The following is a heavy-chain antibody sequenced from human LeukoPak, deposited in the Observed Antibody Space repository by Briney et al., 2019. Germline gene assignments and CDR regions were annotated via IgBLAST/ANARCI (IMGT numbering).Heavy chain of an antibody. Sequence: GSLRLSCAAAGFTFNSYYMTWVRQAPGKGLEWVAGIKQDGSENYYMDSVKGRFTISRDNSRNSLYLQMNSLRAEDTAVYFCARERYCTSATCYVGVPFDYWGQGTLVTVSS. CDR3: ARERYCTSATCYVGVPFDY. V-gene: IGHV3-7*01. D-gene: IGHD2-2*01. CDR2: IKQDGSEN. J-gene: IGHJ4*02. CDR1: GFTFNSYY.